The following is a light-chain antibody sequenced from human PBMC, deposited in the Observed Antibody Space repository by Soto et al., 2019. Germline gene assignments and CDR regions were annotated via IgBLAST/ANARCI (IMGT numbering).Light chain of an antibody. CDR2: EDN. CDR1: SGSIASNY. V-gene: IGLV6-57*01. Sequence: NFMLTQPHSVSESPGKTVTISCTRSSGSIASNYVQWYQQRPGSSPTTVMYEDNQRPSGVPDRFSGSIDSSSNSASLTISGLKTEDEADYYCQSYDSSNHQGVFGGGTKLTVL. CDR3: QSYDSSNHQGV. J-gene: IGLJ2*01.